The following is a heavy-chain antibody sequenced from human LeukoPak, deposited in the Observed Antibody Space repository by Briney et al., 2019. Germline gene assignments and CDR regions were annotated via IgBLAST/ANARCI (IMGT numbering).Heavy chain of an antibody. CDR2: MNPNSGNT. Sequence: ASVKVSCKASGYTFTSYDINWVRQATGQGLEWMGWMNPNSGNTGYAQKFQGRVTMTRNTSISTAYMELSSLRSEDTAVYYCARVNDYSSYYYYYMDVWGKGTTVTVSS. CDR1: GYTFTSYD. CDR3: ARVNDYSSYYYYYMDV. V-gene: IGHV1-8*01. D-gene: IGHD4-11*01. J-gene: IGHJ6*03.